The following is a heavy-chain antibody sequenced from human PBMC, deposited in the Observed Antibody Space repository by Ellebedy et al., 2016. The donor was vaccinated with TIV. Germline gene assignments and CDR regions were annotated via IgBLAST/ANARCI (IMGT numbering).Heavy chain of an antibody. CDR1: GYTFTSYA. D-gene: IGHD2-2*01. J-gene: IGHJ6*02. CDR2: INAGNGNT. V-gene: IGHV1-3*01. Sequence: ASVKVSCXASGYTFTSYAMHWVRQAPGQRLEWMGWINAGNGNTKYSQKFQGRVTITRDTSASTAYMELSSLRSEDTAVYYCARYCSSTSCYPPGVAPGGMDVWGQGTTVTVSS. CDR3: ARYCSSTSCYPPGVAPGGMDV.